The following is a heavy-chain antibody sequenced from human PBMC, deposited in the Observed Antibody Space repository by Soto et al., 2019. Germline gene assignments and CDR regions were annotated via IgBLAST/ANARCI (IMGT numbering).Heavy chain of an antibody. J-gene: IGHJ5*02. CDR1: GYTFTSYD. CDR3: ARGLPTYSSSRNWFDP. D-gene: IGHD6-13*01. Sequence: QVQLVQSGAEVKKPGASVKVSCKASGYTFTSYDINWVRQATGQGLEWMGWMNPNSGNTGYAQKFQGRVTMTRNTSISTAYMELSSLRSEDTAVYYCARGLPTYSSSRNWFDPWGQGTLVTVSS. CDR2: MNPNSGNT. V-gene: IGHV1-8*01.